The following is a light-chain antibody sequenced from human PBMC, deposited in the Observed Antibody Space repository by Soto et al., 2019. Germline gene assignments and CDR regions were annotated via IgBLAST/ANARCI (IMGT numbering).Light chain of an antibody. V-gene: IGLV1-51*01. Sequence: QSALTQPASVSGSPGQSITISCTGTSSDVGGSKYVSWYQQLPGTAPKLLIYDNNKRPSGIPDRFSGSKSGTSGTLDITGLQTGDEADYYCATWDGSLPGEVFGGGTKLTVL. CDR2: DNN. J-gene: IGLJ2*01. CDR3: ATWDGSLPGEV. CDR1: SSDVGGSKY.